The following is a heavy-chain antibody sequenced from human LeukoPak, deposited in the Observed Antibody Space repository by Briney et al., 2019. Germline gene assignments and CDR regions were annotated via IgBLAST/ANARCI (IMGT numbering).Heavy chain of an antibody. J-gene: IGHJ4*02. D-gene: IGHD6-19*01. CDR1: GFTLTNYA. V-gene: IGHV3-23*01. Sequence: GGSLRLSCAASGFTLTNYAMSWVRQAPGKGLEWVSVFSGSGVGTYYGDSVKGRFTISRDISNNTLYLQMNRLRAEDTAIYYCAKHLGRGWQEIDYWGQGTLVTVFS. CDR2: FSGSGVGT. CDR3: AKHLGRGWQEIDY.